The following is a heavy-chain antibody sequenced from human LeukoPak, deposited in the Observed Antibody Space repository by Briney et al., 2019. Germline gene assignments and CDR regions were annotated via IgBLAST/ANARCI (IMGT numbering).Heavy chain of an antibody. CDR2: IRGDNGDT. CDR3: ARVGLSTGYYFFDY. Sequence: ASVKVSCKTSGYTFSSYGITWVRQAPGQGLEWVGWIRGDNGDTNYAQKLQGRVTMTTDTSTSTAYMELRSLGSDETAVYYCARVGLSTGYYFFDYWGQGTLVTVSS. CDR1: GYTFSSYG. J-gene: IGHJ4*02. V-gene: IGHV1-18*01. D-gene: IGHD3-9*01.